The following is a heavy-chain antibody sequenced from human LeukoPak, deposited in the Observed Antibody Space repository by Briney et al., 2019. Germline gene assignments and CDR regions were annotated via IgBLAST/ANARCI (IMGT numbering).Heavy chain of an antibody. J-gene: IGHJ3*02. CDR3: ARTAGTTLAGAYDI. CDR1: GDSITNNVYY. V-gene: IGHV4-30-2*01. D-gene: IGHD6-13*01. Sequence: PSQTLSLTCTVSGDSITNNVYYWSWIRQPPGKGLEWIGYIYHSGSTYYNPSLKSRVTISVDKSKNQFSLNLTSVTAADTAVYYCARTAGTTLAGAYDIWGQGTMVTVSS. CDR2: IYHSGST.